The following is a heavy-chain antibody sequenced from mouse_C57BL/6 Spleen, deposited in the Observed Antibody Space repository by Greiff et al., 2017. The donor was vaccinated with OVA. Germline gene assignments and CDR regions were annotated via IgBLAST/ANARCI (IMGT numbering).Heavy chain of an antibody. CDR1: GYSFTSGSY. CDR2: ISYDGCT. V-gene: IGHV3-6*01. Sequence: EVKLQESGPGLVKPSQSLSLTCSVTGYSFTSGSYWNCLRQFPGNKLEWMGYISYDGCTNYNPSLKNRFSITRDTSPNPLILKLNAVTTEDTATYYCAREFADWGQGTLVTVSA. CDR3: AREFAD. J-gene: IGHJ3*01.